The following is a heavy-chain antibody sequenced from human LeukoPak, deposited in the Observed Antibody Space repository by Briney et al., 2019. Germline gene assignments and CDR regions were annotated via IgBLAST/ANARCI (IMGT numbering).Heavy chain of an antibody. V-gene: IGHV4-59*11. CDR1: GGSISSRY. CDR2: IYYSGST. J-gene: IGHJ4*02. Sequence: PSETLSLTCTVSGGSISSRYWSWIRQPPGKGLEWIGYIYYSGSTNYNPSLKSRVTMSVDTSKNQFSPKLSSVTAADTAVYYCARGYSGYAYFAYYFDYWGQGTLVTVSS. CDR3: ARGYSGYAYFAYYFDY. D-gene: IGHD5-12*01.